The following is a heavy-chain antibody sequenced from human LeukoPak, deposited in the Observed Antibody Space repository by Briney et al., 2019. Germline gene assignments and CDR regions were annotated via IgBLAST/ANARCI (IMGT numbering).Heavy chain of an antibody. D-gene: IGHD2-2*01. CDR1: GYTFTSYG. CDR3: ARTCSSTSCYSKWFDP. CDR2: ISAYNGNT. Sequence: ASVKVSCKASGYTFTSYGISWVRQAPGQGPEWMGWISAYNGNTNYAQKLQGRVTMTTDTSTSTAYMELRSLKSEDTAVYYWARTCSSTSCYSKWFDPWGQGTLVTVSS. V-gene: IGHV1-18*01. J-gene: IGHJ5*02.